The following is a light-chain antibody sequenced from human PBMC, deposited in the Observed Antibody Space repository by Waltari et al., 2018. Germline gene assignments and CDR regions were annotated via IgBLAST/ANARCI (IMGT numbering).Light chain of an antibody. CDR3: TSYASSGTYV. CDR1: SSDVGGYNY. Sequence: QSALTQPASVSGSPGQSITISCTGSSSDVGGYNYVSWYQQHPGKAPKVLIYDVSKWPSGISNRFSASKSCNTASLTISGLQAEDEADYYCTSYASSGTYVFGTGTKVTVL. V-gene: IGLV2-14*01. J-gene: IGLJ1*01. CDR2: DVS.